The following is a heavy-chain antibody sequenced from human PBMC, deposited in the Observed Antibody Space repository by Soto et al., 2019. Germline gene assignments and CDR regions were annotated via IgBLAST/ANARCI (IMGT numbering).Heavy chain of an antibody. CDR2: INHSGST. CDR1: GGSFSWYH. J-gene: IGHJ4*02. D-gene: IGHD3-22*01. CDR3: ARGIALKVVVERDAPDKNYLDS. V-gene: IGHV4-34*01. Sequence: PSETRSLTWAVYGGSFSWYHWSWIRQPPGKGLGWIGEINHSGSTNYNPSLKSRVTVSVDTSKNQFSLKLNSVTAADTAVYYCARGIALKVVVERDAPDKNYLDSFGQGTLVTVSS.